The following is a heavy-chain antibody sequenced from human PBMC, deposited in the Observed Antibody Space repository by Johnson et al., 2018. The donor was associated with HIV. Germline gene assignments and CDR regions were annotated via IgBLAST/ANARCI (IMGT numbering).Heavy chain of an antibody. CDR2: IYSGGST. CDR1: GFTVSSYA. Sequence: VQLVESGGGLEQPGGSLRVSCAASGFTVSSYAMSWVRQAPGKGLEWVSVIYSGGSTYYADSVKGRFTISRDNSKNTLYLQMNSLRAEDTAVYYCAKDRMYDYGDYGGAFDIWGQGTMVTVSS. D-gene: IGHD4-17*01. CDR3: AKDRMYDYGDYGGAFDI. V-gene: IGHV3-66*01. J-gene: IGHJ3*02.